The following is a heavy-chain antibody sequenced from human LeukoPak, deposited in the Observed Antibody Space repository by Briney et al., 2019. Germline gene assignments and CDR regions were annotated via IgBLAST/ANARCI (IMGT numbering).Heavy chain of an antibody. CDR1: GGSISSRSYY. CDR2: IYYSGST. J-gene: IGHJ5*02. Sequence: SETLSLTCTVSGGSISSRSYYWGCVRQPPGKGREWIGSIYYSGSTYYNPSLKSRVTISVDTSKNQFSLKLSSVTAADTAVYYCARAYYYDSSGYFNWFDPWGQGTLVTVSS. D-gene: IGHD3-22*01. V-gene: IGHV4-39*07. CDR3: ARAYYYDSSGYFNWFDP.